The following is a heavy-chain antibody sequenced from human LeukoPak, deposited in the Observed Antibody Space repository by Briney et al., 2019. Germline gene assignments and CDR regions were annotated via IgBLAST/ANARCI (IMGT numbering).Heavy chain of an antibody. D-gene: IGHD4-23*01. CDR3: AKDWTTVVSPKGYYFDS. Sequence: GGSLRLSCAASGFTFNNYAMSWVRQAPGKGLEWVSGISTTGGSTYYADSVKGQFTISRDNSNNTLSLQMNSLRGEDTAIYYCAKDWTTVVSPKGYYFDSWGQGNLVIVSS. V-gene: IGHV3-23*01. CDR1: GFTFNNYA. CDR2: ISTTGGST. J-gene: IGHJ4*02.